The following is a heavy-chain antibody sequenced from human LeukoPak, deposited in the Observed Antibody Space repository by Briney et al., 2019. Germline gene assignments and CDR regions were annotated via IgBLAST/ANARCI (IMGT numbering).Heavy chain of an antibody. Sequence: ASVKVSCKASGYTFTGYYMHWVRQAPGQGLEWMGWINPNSGGTNYAQKFQGRVTMTRDTSISTAYMELSRLRSDDTAVYYCARVLVKSTYYYDSSGLRDWGQGTLVTVSS. CDR3: ARVLVKSTYYYDSSGLRD. J-gene: IGHJ4*02. D-gene: IGHD3-22*01. CDR2: INPNSGGT. CDR1: GYTFTGYY. V-gene: IGHV1-2*02.